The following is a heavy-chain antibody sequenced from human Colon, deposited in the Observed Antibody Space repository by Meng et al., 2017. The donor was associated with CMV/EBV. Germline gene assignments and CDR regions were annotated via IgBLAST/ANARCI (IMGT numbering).Heavy chain of an antibody. CDR1: GFIFSSYW. CDR2: IKSDGSMT. CDR3: APNIEGSYYEITTPGY. J-gene: IGHJ4*02. V-gene: IGHV3-74*01. D-gene: IGHD1-26*01. Sequence: GGSLRLSCAASGFIFSSYWMHWIRQSPEKGLVWVARIKSDGSMTGYADSVQGRFTISRDNAKNTLFLQMTSLRAEDTAVYYCAPNIEGSYYEITTPGYWGQGTLVTVSS.